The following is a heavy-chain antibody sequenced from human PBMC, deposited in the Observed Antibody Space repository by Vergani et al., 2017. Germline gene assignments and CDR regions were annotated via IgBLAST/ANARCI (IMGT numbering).Heavy chain of an antibody. CDR1: GFNFSDYY. J-gene: IGHJ4*02. D-gene: IGHD2-2*01. V-gene: IGHV3-72*01. CDR3: GREGIYCSGSSCYTGVGIFDF. CDR2: SRNMAYSFST. Sequence: EVQLVESGGALVQPGGSLRLSCAVSGFNFSDYYLDWIRQAPGKGLEGVGRSRNMAYSFSTQFAASVAGRFSISRDASTRSLFLQMNSLKIEDTAVYFCGREGIYCSGSSCYTGVGIFDFWGQGTPVTVSS.